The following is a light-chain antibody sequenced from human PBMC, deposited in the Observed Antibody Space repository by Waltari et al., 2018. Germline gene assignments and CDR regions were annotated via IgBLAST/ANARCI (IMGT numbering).Light chain of an antibody. V-gene: IGLV1-44*01. CDR1: SSNHGPTP. CDR3: AAWDDSLDGWV. CDR2: TNS. J-gene: IGLJ3*02. Sequence: QSVLTQPPSAAGTPGQRGSISCSGGSSNHGPTPVNWYQHPPGSAPKLLLYTNSHRPSGVPDRFSGSKSGTSASLAISGLQLLDEADYYCAAWDDSLDGWVFGGGTRVTVL.